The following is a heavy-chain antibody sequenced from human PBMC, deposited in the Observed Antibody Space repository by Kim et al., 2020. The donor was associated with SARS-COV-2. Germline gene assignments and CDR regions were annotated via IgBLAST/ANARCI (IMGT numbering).Heavy chain of an antibody. D-gene: IGHD2-15*01. J-gene: IGHJ3*01. Sequence: SLKRRVTTSRDNSKDTLYLQMNSLRAADTAVYYCAKDRVSGNGKYDALDVWGQGTLVTVSS. CDR3: AKDRVSGNGKYDALDV. V-gene: IGHV3-23*01.